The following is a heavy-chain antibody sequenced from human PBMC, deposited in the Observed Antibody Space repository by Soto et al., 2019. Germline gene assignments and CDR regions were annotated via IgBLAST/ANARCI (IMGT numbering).Heavy chain of an antibody. Sequence: TLSHTCPFSYGSISSTSYYLGFLRQPPGKGLEWIASIYYSGSSYYNPSLKSRVTISVDTSKSQFSLKLSSVTAADTAVYYCARHHLQLGVGYWGQGTRVTVPQ. J-gene: IGHJ4*02. CDR1: YGSISSTSYY. CDR3: ARHHLQLGVGY. D-gene: IGHD5-18*01. V-gene: IGHV4-39*01. CDR2: IYYSGSS.